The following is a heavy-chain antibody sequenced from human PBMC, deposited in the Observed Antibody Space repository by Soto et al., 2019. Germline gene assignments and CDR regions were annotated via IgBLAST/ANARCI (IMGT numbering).Heavy chain of an antibody. Sequence: GGSLRLSCVGSGFTFSNYGMHWFRQPPGKGLEWVALISDDGDKRYYADSVRGRLVISRDNSKDTLYLQMNSLGPDDTAVYFCAKARVRIVGANSFDYWGQGTPVTVSS. CDR3: AKARVRIVGANSFDY. CDR2: ISDDGDKR. CDR1: GFTFSNYG. J-gene: IGHJ4*02. D-gene: IGHD1-26*01. V-gene: IGHV3-30*18.